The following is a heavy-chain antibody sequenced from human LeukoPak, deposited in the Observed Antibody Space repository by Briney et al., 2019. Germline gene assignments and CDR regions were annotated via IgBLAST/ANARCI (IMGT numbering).Heavy chain of an antibody. CDR3: PSGSADY. Sequence: GGSLRLSCAASGFTFSSYGMHWVRQAPGKGLEWVSAISASGGSTYSADSVKGRFTISRDNSKNTLYLQMNSLRAEDTAVYYCPSGSADYWGRGTLVTVSS. J-gene: IGHJ4*02. CDR1: GFTFSSYG. CDR2: ISASGGST. V-gene: IGHV3-23*01. D-gene: IGHD1-26*01.